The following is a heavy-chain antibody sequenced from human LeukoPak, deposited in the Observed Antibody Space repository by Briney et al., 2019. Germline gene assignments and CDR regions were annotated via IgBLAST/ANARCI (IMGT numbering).Heavy chain of an antibody. V-gene: IGHV1-8*03. D-gene: IGHD3-22*01. CDR3: ARGRWAALPPRGSYYYDSSGYLGGGDI. CDR2: MNPNSGNT. Sequence: ASVKVSCKASGYTFTSYDINWVRQATGQGLEWMGWMNPNSGNTGYAQKFQGRVTITRNTSISTAYMELSSLRSEDTAVYYCARGRWAALPPRGSYYYDSSGYLGGGDIWGQGTMVTVSS. CDR1: GYTFTSYD. J-gene: IGHJ3*02.